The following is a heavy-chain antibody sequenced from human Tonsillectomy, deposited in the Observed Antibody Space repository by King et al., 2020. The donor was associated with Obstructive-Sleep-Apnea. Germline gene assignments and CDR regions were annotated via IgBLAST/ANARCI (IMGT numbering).Heavy chain of an antibody. V-gene: IGHV1-46*03. CDR2: INPSGGSR. CDR3: ARDHRTVSTTYYYGMDV. J-gene: IGHJ6*02. Sequence: QLVQSGAEVKKPGASVKVSCKASGYTFTSYYMHWVRQAPGQRLEWMGIINPSGGSRSYAQKFQGRLTMTRDTSTSTVYIELGSLSSEDTAGYYCARDHRTVSTTYYYGMDVWGQGTTVTVSS. CDR1: GYTFTSYY. D-gene: IGHD4-11*01.